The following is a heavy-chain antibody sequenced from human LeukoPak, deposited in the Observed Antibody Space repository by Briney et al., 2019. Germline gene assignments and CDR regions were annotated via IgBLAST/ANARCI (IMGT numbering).Heavy chain of an antibody. V-gene: IGHV4-59*08. D-gene: IGHD6-19*01. CDR3: ATRGSGWYVGNYIWFDP. Sequence: SETLSLPCDVSGGSISSYYRSWIRQPPGKGLEWVGYIYYSGSTNSNPSRKSRVTISVHTSKNQSALKLSSVTAADTAVYYCATRGSGWYVGNYIWFDPGGQGTLVTVSS. CDR1: GGSISSYY. CDR2: IYYSGST. J-gene: IGHJ5*02.